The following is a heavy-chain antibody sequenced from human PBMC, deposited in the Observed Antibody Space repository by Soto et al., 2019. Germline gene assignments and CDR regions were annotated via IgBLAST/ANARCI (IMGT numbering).Heavy chain of an antibody. J-gene: IGHJ3*02. V-gene: IGHV3-9*01. CDR1: GFTFDDYA. D-gene: IGHD6-13*01. CDR3: AKVQSSSWYGGAFDI. Sequence: EVQLVESGGGLVQPGRSLRLSCAASGFTFDDYAMHWVRQAPGKGLEWVSGISWNSGSIGYAESVKGRFTISRDNAKNSLDLQMNSLRPEDTALYYCAKVQSSSWYGGAFDIWGQGTMVTVSS. CDR2: ISWNSGSI.